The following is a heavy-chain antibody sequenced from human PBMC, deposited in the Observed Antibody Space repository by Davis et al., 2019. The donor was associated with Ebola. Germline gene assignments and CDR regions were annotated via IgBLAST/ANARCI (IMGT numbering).Heavy chain of an antibody. V-gene: IGHV3-48*04. J-gene: IGHJ5*02. CDR2: ISSSGSTI. CDR1: GFTFSSYS. CDR3: ARAPPSSSWYGRPRGPWFDP. Sequence: PGGSLRLSCAASGFTFSSYSMNWVRQAPGKGLEWVSYISSSGSTIYYADSVKGRFTISRDNAKNSLYLQMNSLRAEDTAVYYCARAPPSSSWYGRPRGPWFDPWGQGALVTVSS. D-gene: IGHD6-13*01.